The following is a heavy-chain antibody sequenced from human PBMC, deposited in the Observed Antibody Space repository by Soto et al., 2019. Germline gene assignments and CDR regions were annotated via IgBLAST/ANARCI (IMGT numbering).Heavy chain of an antibody. V-gene: IGHV4-31*02. CDR3: ARGGGSYSDLYFDY. D-gene: IGHD1-26*01. Sequence: KPSETLSLTCTVSGGSISSGGYYWSWIRQHPGKGLEWIGYIYYSGSTYYNPSLKSRVTISVDTSKNQFSLKLSSVTAADTAVYYCARGGGSYSDLYFDYWGQGTLVTVSS. CDR2: IYYSGST. CDR1: GGSISSGGYY. J-gene: IGHJ4*02.